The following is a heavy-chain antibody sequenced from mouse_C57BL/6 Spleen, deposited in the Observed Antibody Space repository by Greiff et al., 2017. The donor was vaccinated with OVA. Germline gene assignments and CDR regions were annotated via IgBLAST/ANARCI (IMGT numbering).Heavy chain of an antibody. Sequence: EVQLQQSGPELVKPGASVKISCKASGYTFTDYYMNWVKQSHGKSLEWIGDINPNNGGTSYNQKFKGKATLTVDKSSSTAYMELRSLTSEDSAVYYCARETVLRWGYFDVWGTGTTVTVSS. CDR1: GYTFTDYY. CDR2: INPNNGGT. V-gene: IGHV1-26*01. D-gene: IGHD1-1*01. CDR3: ARETVLRWGYFDV. J-gene: IGHJ1*03.